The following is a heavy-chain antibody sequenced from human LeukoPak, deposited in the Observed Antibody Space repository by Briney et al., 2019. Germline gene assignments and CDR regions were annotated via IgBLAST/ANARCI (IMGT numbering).Heavy chain of an antibody. CDR2: INGDETST. CDR1: GFTFSSSW. V-gene: IGHV3-74*01. Sequence: PGGSLRLSCAASGFTFSSSWMHWVRHTPGKGLVWVSRINGDETSTTYADSVKGRFTISRDNAKNTLYLQMNSLRVEDTAVYYCARVQSSGWYGSWGQGTLVTVSS. D-gene: IGHD6-19*01. CDR3: ARVQSSGWYGS. J-gene: IGHJ5*01.